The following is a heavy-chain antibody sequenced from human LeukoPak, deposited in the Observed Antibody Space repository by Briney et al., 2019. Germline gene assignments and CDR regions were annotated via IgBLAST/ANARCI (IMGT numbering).Heavy chain of an antibody. V-gene: IGHV3-30-3*01. CDR3: ARDKSSGWYGPLDFDY. Sequence: GRSLRLSCAASGFTFSSYAMHWVRQAPGKGLEWVAVISYDGSNKYYADSVKGRFTISRDNSKNTLYLQMNSLRAEDTAVYYCARDKSSGWYGPLDFDYWGQGTLVTVSS. CDR2: ISYDGSNK. CDR1: GFTFSSYA. J-gene: IGHJ4*02. D-gene: IGHD6-19*01.